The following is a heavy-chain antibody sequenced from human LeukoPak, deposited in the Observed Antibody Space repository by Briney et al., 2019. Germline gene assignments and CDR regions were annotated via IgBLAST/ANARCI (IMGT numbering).Heavy chain of an antibody. V-gene: IGHV4-34*01. J-gene: IGHJ4*02. Sequence: PSETLSLTCAVYGGSFSGYYWSWIRQPPGRGLEWIGEINHSGSTNYNPSLKSRVTISVDTSKNQFSLKLSSVTAADTAVYYCARTWYSYYYGSGSDPLDYWGQGTLVTVSS. D-gene: IGHD3-10*01. CDR3: ARTWYSYYYGSGSDPLDY. CDR2: INHSGST. CDR1: GGSFSGYY.